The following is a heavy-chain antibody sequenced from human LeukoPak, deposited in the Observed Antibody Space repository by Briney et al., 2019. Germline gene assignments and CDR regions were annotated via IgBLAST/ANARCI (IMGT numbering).Heavy chain of an antibody. Sequence: PSETLSLTCTVSGGSIIKSRYYWSWIRQPPGKGLEWIGYIYYSGSTNYNPSLKSRVTISVDTSKNQFSLKLSSVTAADTAVYYCARHGYYYDSSEANWFDPWGQGTLVTVSS. V-gene: IGHV4-61*05. CDR3: ARHGYYYDSSEANWFDP. J-gene: IGHJ5*02. D-gene: IGHD3-22*01. CDR1: GGSIIKSRYY. CDR2: IYYSGST.